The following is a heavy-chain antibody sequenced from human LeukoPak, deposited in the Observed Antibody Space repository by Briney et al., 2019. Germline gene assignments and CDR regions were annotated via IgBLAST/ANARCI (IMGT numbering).Heavy chain of an antibody. D-gene: IGHD2-21*01. V-gene: IGHV3-48*04. CDR3: ARRSIDAFDI. Sequence: GGSLRLSCAASGFTFSSYWMNWVRQAPGKGLEWVSYISSSGSTIYYADSVKGRFTISRDNAKNTLYLQMNSLRAEDTAVYYCARRSIDAFDIWGQGTMVTVSS. CDR1: GFTFSSYW. CDR2: ISSSGSTI. J-gene: IGHJ3*02.